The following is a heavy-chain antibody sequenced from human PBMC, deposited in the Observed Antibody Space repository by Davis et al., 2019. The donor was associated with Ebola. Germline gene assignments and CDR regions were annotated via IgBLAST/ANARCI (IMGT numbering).Heavy chain of an antibody. CDR2: KTESGGST. J-gene: IGHJ4*02. Sequence: GESLKISCAASGFTFSSYTMHWVRQARGKGLEYVSAKTESGGSTYYAISVKGRFTTSRDNSKNTLYLQMDSLRTEDMAVYYCARAPTYYGSARYYFDSWGQGILVTVSS. CDR3: ARAPTYYGSARYYFDS. CDR1: GFTFSSYT. D-gene: IGHD3-10*01. V-gene: IGHV3-64*01.